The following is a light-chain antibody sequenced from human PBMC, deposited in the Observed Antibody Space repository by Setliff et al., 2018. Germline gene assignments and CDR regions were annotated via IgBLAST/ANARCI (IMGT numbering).Light chain of an antibody. Sequence: QSVLTQPPSASGTPGQRVTISCSGSSSNIGSNTVNWYQQLAGTAPKLLIYNDNNRPSGVPDRFSGSKPGTSASLAITGLRAEDEADYFCQSYDFRLTSVVFGGGTKVTVL. V-gene: IGLV1-44*01. CDR3: QSYDFRLTSVV. CDR2: NDN. CDR1: SSNIGSNT. J-gene: IGLJ2*01.